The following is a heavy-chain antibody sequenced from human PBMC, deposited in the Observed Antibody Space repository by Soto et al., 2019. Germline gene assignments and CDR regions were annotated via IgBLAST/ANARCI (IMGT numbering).Heavy chain of an antibody. CDR3: ARSTYCSGGSCYSFADAFDI. J-gene: IGHJ3*02. CDR1: GYTFTGYC. Sequence: GASVKVSCKASGYTFTGYCMHWVRQAPGQGLERMGWINPNSGGTNYAQKFQGWVTMTRDTSISTAYMELSRLRSDDTAVYYCARSTYCSGGSCYSFADAFDIWGQGTMVTVSS. V-gene: IGHV1-2*04. CDR2: INPNSGGT. D-gene: IGHD2-15*01.